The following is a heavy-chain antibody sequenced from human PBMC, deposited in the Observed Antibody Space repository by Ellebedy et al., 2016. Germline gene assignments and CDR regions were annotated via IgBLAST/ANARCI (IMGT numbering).Heavy chain of an antibody. Sequence: SETLSLTCTVSGGSISSYYWSWIRQPPGKGLEWIGYIYYSGSTNYNPSLKSRVTISVDTSKNQFSLKLSSVTAADTAVYYCARHVGVWFGELLLDYWGQGTLVTVSS. D-gene: IGHD3-10*01. CDR2: IYYSGST. V-gene: IGHV4-59*08. CDR3: ARHVGVWFGELLLDY. J-gene: IGHJ4*02. CDR1: GGSISSYY.